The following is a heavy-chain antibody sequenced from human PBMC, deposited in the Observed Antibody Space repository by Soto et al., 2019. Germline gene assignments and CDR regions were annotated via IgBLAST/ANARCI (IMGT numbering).Heavy chain of an antibody. CDR3: ARTRVRLRRIMDYYYYGMDV. CDR2: INHSGST. CDR1: GGSFSGYY. J-gene: IGHJ6*02. Sequence: PSGTLSLTCASGGGSFSGYYWSWIRKPPGKGLEWIGEINHSGSTNYNPSLKSRVTISVDTSKNQFSLKLSSVTAADTAVYYCARTRVRLRRIMDYYYYGMDVWGQGTTVTVSS. D-gene: IGHD3-10*01. V-gene: IGHV4-34*01.